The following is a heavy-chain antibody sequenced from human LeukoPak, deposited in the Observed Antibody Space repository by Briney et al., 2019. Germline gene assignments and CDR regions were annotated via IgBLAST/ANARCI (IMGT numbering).Heavy chain of an antibody. J-gene: IGHJ5*02. CDR3: ARRSTVAGRGRFDP. CDR2: VHYSEST. D-gene: IGHD6-19*01. CDR1: GGSIRGTSYY. V-gene: IGHV4-39*01. Sequence: PSETLSLTCTVSGGSIRGTSYYWGWIRQPPGKGLEWLGSVHYSESTYDNPSLKSRVTISVDTSKNQFSLKLISVTAADTAVYYCARRSTVAGRGRFDPWGQGTLVTVSS.